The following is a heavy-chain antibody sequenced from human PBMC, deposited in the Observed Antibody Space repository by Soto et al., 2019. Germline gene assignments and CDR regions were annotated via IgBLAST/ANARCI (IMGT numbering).Heavy chain of an antibody. J-gene: IGHJ4*02. D-gene: IGHD3-9*01. Sequence: GESLKISCKTSGYSFSTYWIGWVRQMPGKGLEWMGIIYPGDSDTTYSPSFQGQVTISADTSISTAYLEWSSLKASDTAIYYCARHVYYDVLKKNYWGQGTLVTVSS. V-gene: IGHV5-51*01. CDR3: ARHVYYDVLKKNY. CDR1: GYSFSTYW. CDR2: IYPGDSDT.